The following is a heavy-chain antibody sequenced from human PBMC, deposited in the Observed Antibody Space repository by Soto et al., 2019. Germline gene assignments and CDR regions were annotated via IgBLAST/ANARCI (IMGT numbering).Heavy chain of an antibody. V-gene: IGHV4-39*01. J-gene: IGHJ4*02. CDR1: DGSFSSSYY. CDR3: ARYFLRGRFFDS. D-gene: IGHD3-10*01. CDR2: IYYSGHT. Sequence: QLQLQESGPGLVKPSETLSLTCSVSDGSFSSSYYWDWLRQAPGKGLEWLGNIYYSGHTYYNPSLKSRFAMSVDTSKNQFSLTLTSVTAADTAVYYCARYFLRGRFFDSWGQGPLVTVSS.